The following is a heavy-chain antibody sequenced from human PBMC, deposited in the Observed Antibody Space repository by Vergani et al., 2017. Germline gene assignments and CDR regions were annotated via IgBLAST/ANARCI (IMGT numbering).Heavy chain of an antibody. V-gene: IGHV3-33*01. J-gene: IGHJ6*02. Sequence: QVQLVESGGGAVPPGRSLRLSCAASGFIFSSYGMHWVRQAPGKGLDWVAIIWYDGSNKYYADSVKGRFTISRDDSKNTLYLQMNSLRAEDTGVYYCARDRYYLGSGSYPYFYYYGLDVWGQGTAVTVSS. CDR1: GFIFSSYG. D-gene: IGHD3-10*01. CDR3: ARDRYYLGSGSYPYFYYYGLDV. CDR2: IWYDGSNK.